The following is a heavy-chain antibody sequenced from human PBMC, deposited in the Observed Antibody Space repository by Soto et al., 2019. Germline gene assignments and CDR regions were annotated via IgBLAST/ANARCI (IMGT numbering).Heavy chain of an antibody. CDR2: FSAYNGNT. J-gene: IGHJ4*02. Sequence: QVQLVQSGAEVKKPGASVKVSCKASGYTFTSYGISWVRQAPGQGLEWMGWFSAYNGNTNYPQTLQGRVTMTTDTSTSTAYMELRSLRSDDTAVYYWARDQSAGAAAGTRWGGDWGQGTLVTVSS. V-gene: IGHV1-18*01. D-gene: IGHD6-13*01. CDR1: GYTFTSYG. CDR3: ARDQSAGAAAGTRWGGD.